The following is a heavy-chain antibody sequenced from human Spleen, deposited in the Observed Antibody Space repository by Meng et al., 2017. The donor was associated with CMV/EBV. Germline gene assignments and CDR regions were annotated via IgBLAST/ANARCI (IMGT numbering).Heavy chain of an antibody. CDR2: MNPNSGNT. Sequence: ASVKVSCKASGYTFTSYDINWVRQATGQGLEWMGWMNPNSGNTGYAQKFQGRVTITRNTSISTAYMELSSLRSDDTAVYYCARDPVVPAALDYWGQGTLVTVSS. CDR3: ARDPVVPAALDY. J-gene: IGHJ4*02. D-gene: IGHD2-2*01. CDR1: GYTFTSYD. V-gene: IGHV1-8*03.